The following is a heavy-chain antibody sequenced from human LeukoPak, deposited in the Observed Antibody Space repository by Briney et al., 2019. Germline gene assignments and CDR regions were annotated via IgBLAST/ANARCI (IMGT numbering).Heavy chain of an antibody. CDR3: AGGGTDFDY. Sequence: GASVKVSCKASGYTFTSYSISWMRQAPGQGLEWMGWISTYSGHTDYAQKFQGRVTMTTDTPTSTAYMELRSLRSDDTAVYYCAGGGTDFDYWGQGTLVTVSS. V-gene: IGHV1-18*04. D-gene: IGHD3-16*01. CDR1: GYTFTSYS. CDR2: ISTYSGHT. J-gene: IGHJ4*02.